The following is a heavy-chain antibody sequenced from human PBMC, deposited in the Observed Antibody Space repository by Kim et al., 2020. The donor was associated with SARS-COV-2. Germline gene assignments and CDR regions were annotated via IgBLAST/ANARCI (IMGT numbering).Heavy chain of an antibody. Sequence: QKLQGRVTMTTDTATSTAYMELRSLRADDTAVYYCARDPRVVAATPAFDYWGQGTLVTVSS. CDR3: ARDPRVVAATPAFDY. V-gene: IGHV1-18*01. D-gene: IGHD2-15*01. J-gene: IGHJ4*02.